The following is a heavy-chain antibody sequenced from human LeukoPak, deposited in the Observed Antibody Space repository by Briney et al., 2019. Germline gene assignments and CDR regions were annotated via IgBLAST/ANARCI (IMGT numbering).Heavy chain of an antibody. CDR3: AREGSGIVGAGGFFDY. J-gene: IGHJ4*02. D-gene: IGHD1-26*01. CDR1: GFTFSNAW. V-gene: IGHV3-30-3*01. Sequence: GGSLRLSCAASGFTFSNAWMSWVRQAPGKGLEWVAVISYDGSNKYYADSVKGRFTISRDNSKNTLYLQMNSLRAEDTAVYYCAREGSGIVGAGGFFDYWGQGTLVTVSS. CDR2: ISYDGSNK.